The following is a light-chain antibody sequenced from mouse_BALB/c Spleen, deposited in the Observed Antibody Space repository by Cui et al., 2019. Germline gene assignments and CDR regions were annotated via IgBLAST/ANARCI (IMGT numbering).Light chain of an antibody. CDR2: LTS. CDR1: SSVSY. V-gene: IGKV4-68*01. J-gene: IGKJ5*01. Sequence: QIALTQSPALMSASPGEKVTMTCSASSSVSYMYWYQQKPRSSPKPWIYLTSNLASGVPARFSGSGSGTAYSLTISSREAEDAATYYCQQWSSNPLTFGAGTKLELK. CDR3: QQWSSNPLT.